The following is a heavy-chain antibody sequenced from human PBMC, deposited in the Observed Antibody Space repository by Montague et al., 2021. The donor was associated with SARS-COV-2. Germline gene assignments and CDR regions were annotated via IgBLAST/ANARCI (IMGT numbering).Heavy chain of an antibody. CDR1: GGSFSNYY. CDR3: ARGRQPVVVPGAGPAGRAFDI. J-gene: IGHJ3*02. CDR2: INQSGTT. V-gene: IGHV4-34*01. D-gene: IGHD2-2*01. Sequence: SETLSLTCAISGGSFSNYYWSWIRQLPGKGLEWIGEINQSGTTIYNPSVKSGVTISEDTSKNQFYLRLNSVTAADTAVYYCARGRQPVVVPGAGPAGRAFDIWGQGTMVTVSS.